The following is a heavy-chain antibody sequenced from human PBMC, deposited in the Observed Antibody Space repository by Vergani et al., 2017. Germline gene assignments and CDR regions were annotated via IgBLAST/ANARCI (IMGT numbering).Heavy chain of an antibody. D-gene: IGHD6-13*01. CDR1: GGSISSSSYY. V-gene: IGHV4-39*07. J-gene: IGHJ3*02. Sequence: QLQLQESGPGLVKPSETLSLTCTVSGGSISSSSYYWGWIRQPPGKGLEWIGSIYYSGRTYYNPSLKSRVTISVDTSKNQFSLKLSSVTAADTAVYYCARAPIIAAAGSGYAFDIWGQGTMVTVSS. CDR3: ARAPIIAAAGSGYAFDI. CDR2: IYYSGRT.